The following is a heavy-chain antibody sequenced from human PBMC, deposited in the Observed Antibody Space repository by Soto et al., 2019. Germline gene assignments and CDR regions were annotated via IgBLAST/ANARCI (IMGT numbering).Heavy chain of an antibody. V-gene: IGHV3-30-3*01. Sequence: QVQLVESGGGVVQPGRSLRLSCAASGFTFSSYAMHWVRQAPGKGLEWVAVISYDGSNKYYADSVKGRFTISRDNAKNSLYLQMNSLRAEATAVYYCARDKYDSSGYHHPFDYWGQGTLVTVSS. CDR3: ARDKYDSSGYHHPFDY. D-gene: IGHD3-22*01. CDR1: GFTFSSYA. CDR2: ISYDGSNK. J-gene: IGHJ4*02.